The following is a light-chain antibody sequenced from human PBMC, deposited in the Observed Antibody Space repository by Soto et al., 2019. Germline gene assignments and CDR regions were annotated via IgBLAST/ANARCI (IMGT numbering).Light chain of an antibody. CDR3: QQYRSSPRT. J-gene: IGKJ1*01. CDR1: QSVSSSY. CDR2: GAS. Sequence: EIVLTQSPATLSLSPGERATLSCRASQSVSSSYLAWYQQKPGQAPRLLIYGASSRATGIPDRFSGSGSGTDFTLTISSLQSEDFAVYYCQQYRSSPRTFGPGTKVDIK. V-gene: IGKV3-20*01.